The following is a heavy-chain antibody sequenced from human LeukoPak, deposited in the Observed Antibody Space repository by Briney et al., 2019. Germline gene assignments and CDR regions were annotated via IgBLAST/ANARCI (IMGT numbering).Heavy chain of an antibody. CDR3: ARGREFHRRSFDS. V-gene: IGHV5-51*01. J-gene: IGHJ4*02. CDR2: IYPGDSDT. CDR1: GYSFANYW. Sequence: GESLKISFQASGYSFANYWIAWVRQMPGKGLEWIGNIYPGDSDTRYSPSFQGQVTISADKCTNTAYLQWSRLKASDTAMYYCARGREFHRRSFDSWGQGTLFTVSA. D-gene: IGHD3-10*01.